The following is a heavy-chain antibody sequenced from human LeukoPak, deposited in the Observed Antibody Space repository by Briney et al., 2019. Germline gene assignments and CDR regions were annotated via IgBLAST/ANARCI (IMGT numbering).Heavy chain of an antibody. J-gene: IGHJ6*04. CDR2: IKLDGSEK. CDR3: AELGITMIGGV. CDR1: GFTFSRYW. V-gene: IGHV3-7*01. Sequence: GSLRLSCAASGFTFSRYWMSWVRQAPGKGLEWVANIKLDGSEKYYVDSVKGRFTISRDNAKNSLYLQMNSLRAEDTAVYYCAELGITMIGGVWGKGTMVTISS. D-gene: IGHD3-10*02.